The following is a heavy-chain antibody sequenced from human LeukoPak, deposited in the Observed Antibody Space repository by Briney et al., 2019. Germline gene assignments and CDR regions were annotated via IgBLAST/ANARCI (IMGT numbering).Heavy chain of an antibody. CDR1: GFTFGSYG. J-gene: IGHJ4*02. Sequence: GRSLRLSCAASGFTFGSYGMHWVRQAPGKGLEWVAVISYDGSNKYYADSVKGRFTISRDNSKNTLYLQMNSLRAEDTAVYYCAKGPYDYVWGSYRYIVDYWGQGTLVTVSS. CDR3: AKGPYDYVWGSYRYIVDY. CDR2: ISYDGSNK. V-gene: IGHV3-30*18. D-gene: IGHD3-16*02.